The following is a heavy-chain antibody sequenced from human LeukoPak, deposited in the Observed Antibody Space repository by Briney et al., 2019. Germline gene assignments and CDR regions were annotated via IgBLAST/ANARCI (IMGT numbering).Heavy chain of an antibody. CDR3: ARNSFEYYYDSSGYYYPDY. V-gene: IGHV1-46*01. Sequence: ASVKVSCKASGYTFTSYYMHWVGQAPGQGLGWMGIINPSGGSTSYAQKFQGRVTMTRDTSTSTVYMELSSLRSEDTAVYYCARNSFEYYYDSSGYYYPDYWGQGTLVTVSS. D-gene: IGHD3-22*01. CDR1: GYTFTSYY. CDR2: INPSGGST. J-gene: IGHJ4*02.